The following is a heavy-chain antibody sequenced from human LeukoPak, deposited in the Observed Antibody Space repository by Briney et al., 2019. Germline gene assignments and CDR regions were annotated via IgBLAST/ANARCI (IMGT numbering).Heavy chain of an antibody. CDR1: GGSFSGYY. CDR2: INHSGST. D-gene: IGHD6-6*01. J-gene: IGHJ6*03. CDR3: AREPPFIAARPDAYYYYYMDV. Sequence: PSETLSLTCAVYGGSFSGYYWSWIRQPPGKGLEWIGEINHSGSTNYNPSLKSRVTISVDTSKNQFSLKLSSVTAADTAVYYCAREPPFIAARPDAYYYYYMDVWGKGTTVTVSS. V-gene: IGHV4-34*01.